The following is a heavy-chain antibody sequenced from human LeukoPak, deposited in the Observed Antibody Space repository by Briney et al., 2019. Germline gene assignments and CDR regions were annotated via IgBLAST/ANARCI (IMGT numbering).Heavy chain of an antibody. J-gene: IGHJ6*03. D-gene: IGHD5-18*01. CDR1: GGSISSYY. CDR2: IYYSGST. CDR3: ARVGGYSYGFNYYYYMDV. V-gene: IGHV4-59*01. Sequence: SETLSLTCTVSGGSISSYYWSWIRQPPGKGLEWIGYIYYSGSTNYNPSLKSRVTISVDTSKNQFSLKLSSVTVADTAVYYCARVGGYSYGFNYYYYMDVWGKGTTVAVSS.